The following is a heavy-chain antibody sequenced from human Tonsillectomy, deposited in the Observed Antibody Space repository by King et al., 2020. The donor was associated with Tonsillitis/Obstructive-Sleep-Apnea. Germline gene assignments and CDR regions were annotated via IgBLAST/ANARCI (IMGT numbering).Heavy chain of an antibody. V-gene: IGHV3-30*04. CDR1: GFTFNSYT. J-gene: IGHJ6*02. CDR2: ITYDGSYK. D-gene: IGHD3-22*01. Sequence: VQLVESGGGVVQPGRSIRLSCAASGFTFNSYTMHWVRQAQGKGLEWVAVITYDGSYKYYADSVKGRFTISRDNSKNTLYLQMNSLRPEDTALYYCARGVDYDSYVYYYAMDVWGQGTTVTVSS. CDR3: ARGVDYDSYVYYYAMDV.